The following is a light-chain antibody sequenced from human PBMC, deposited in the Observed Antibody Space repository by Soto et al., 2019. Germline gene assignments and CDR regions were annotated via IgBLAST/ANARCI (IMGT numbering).Light chain of an antibody. CDR3: QQYGRSPRT. CDR1: QSVGSTY. V-gene: IGKV3-20*01. Sequence: EIVLTQSTGTLSLSPGERATLSCRASQSVGSTYLAWYQQKPGQAPRLLIYGASSRATGIPDRFSGSGSGTDFTLTISRLEPEDFAVYYCQQYGRSPRTFGQGTKVEIK. CDR2: GAS. J-gene: IGKJ1*01.